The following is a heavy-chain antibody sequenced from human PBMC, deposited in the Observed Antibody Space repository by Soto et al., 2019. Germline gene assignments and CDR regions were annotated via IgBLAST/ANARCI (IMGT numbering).Heavy chain of an antibody. CDR3: AKSALSYAGEFDN. V-gene: IGHV3-23*01. CDR2: ISGRDDST. Sequence: EVQLSESGGGLVQPGGSLRLSCAASGFTLSSYSMGWVRRAPGKGLEWVSAISGRDDSTNYAASVRGRFSISRDNSKNTLYLQMSSLRGEDTATYYCAKSALSYAGEFDNWGQGTLVTVSS. CDR1: GFTLSSYS. D-gene: IGHD2-21*01. J-gene: IGHJ4*02.